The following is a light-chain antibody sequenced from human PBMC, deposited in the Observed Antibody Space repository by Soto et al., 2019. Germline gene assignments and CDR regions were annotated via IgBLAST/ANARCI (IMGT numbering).Light chain of an antibody. Sequence: EIVLTQSPGTLSLSPGERATLSCRPSQSVVGGYLAWYQHKPGQAPRLLMFGSSSMATGIPYRFSGSGSGTEFTLTISRLATEDCAVFYCQQYGSSPDTFGQGTRLEIK. J-gene: IGKJ2*01. CDR1: QSVVGGY. CDR2: GSS. CDR3: QQYGSSPDT. V-gene: IGKV3-20*01.